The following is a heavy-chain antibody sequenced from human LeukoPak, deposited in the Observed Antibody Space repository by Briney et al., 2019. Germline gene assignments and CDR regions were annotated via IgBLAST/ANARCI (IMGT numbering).Heavy chain of an antibody. CDR1: GFTFSDCY. CDR3: ARDSARNWFDP. V-gene: IGHV3-11*04. Sequence: GGSLRLSCAASGFTFSDCYMSWIRQAPGKGLEWVSYISSSGSTIYYADSVKGRFTISRDNAKNSLYLQMNSLRAEDTAVYYCARDSARNWFDPWGQGTLVTVSS. CDR2: ISSSGSTI. J-gene: IGHJ5*02.